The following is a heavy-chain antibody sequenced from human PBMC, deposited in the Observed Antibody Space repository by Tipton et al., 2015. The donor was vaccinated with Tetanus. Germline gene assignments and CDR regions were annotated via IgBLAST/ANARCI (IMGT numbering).Heavy chain of an antibody. Sequence: TLSLTCTVSGGSISSYYWSWIRQPPGKGLEWIGYIYYSGSTNYNPSLKSRVTISVDTSKNQFSLKLGSVTAADTAVYYCARHTNFWSGYYIVYWGQGTLVTVSS. V-gene: IGHV4-59*01. D-gene: IGHD3-3*01. J-gene: IGHJ4*02. CDR3: ARHTNFWSGYYIVY. CDR1: GGSISSYY. CDR2: IYYSGST.